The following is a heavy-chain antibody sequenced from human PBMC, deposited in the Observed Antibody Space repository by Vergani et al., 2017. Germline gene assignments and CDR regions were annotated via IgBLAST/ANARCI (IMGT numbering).Heavy chain of an antibody. Sequence: EVQLVQSGAEVKKPGESLKISCKGSGYSFTSYWIGWVRQMPGKGLEWMGIIYPGDSDTRYSPSFQGQVTISADKSISTAYLQWSSPKASDTAMYYCARHRGWGLVVVAATPWYYYYGMDVWGQGTTVTVSS. CDR1: GYSFTSYW. CDR2: IYPGDSDT. J-gene: IGHJ6*02. D-gene: IGHD2-15*01. V-gene: IGHV5-51*01. CDR3: ARHRGWGLVVVAATPWYYYYGMDV.